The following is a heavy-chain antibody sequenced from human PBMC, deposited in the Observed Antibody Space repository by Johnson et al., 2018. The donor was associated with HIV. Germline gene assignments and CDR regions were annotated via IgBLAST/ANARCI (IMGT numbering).Heavy chain of an antibody. CDR1: GFTFSSYG. V-gene: IGHV3-33*03. J-gene: IGHJ3*02. CDR3: ARNYGSGTYFCNGAFDM. CDR2: IRYDGSNK. D-gene: IGHD3-10*01. Sequence: QVQLVESGGGVVQPGRSLRLSCAASGFTFSSYGMHWVRQAPGKGLEWVAFIRYDGSNKYYADSVKGRFTIFRDNAKNSTYLEMNSLRVEDTALYYCARNYGSGTYFCNGAFDMWSQGTRVIVSS.